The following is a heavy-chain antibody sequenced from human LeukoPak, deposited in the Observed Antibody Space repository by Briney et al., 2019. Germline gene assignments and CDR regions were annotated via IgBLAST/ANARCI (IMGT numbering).Heavy chain of an antibody. V-gene: IGHV3-23*01. Sequence: GGSLRLSCAASGVTFRSYAMSWVRQAPGKGLEWVSGVTNSGGSTYYADSVKGRFTISRDNSKNTLYLQMNSLRPEDTAVYYCAKDDEQCLVRSLIFWGPGALVTVSS. CDR1: GVTFRSYA. CDR2: VTNSGGST. CDR3: AKDDEQCLVRSLIF. D-gene: IGHD6-19*01. J-gene: IGHJ4*02.